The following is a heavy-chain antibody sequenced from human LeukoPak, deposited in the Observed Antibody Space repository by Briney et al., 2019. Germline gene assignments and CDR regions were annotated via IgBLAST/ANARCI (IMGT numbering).Heavy chain of an antibody. CDR1: GGSISSSSYY. V-gene: IGHV4-39*07. J-gene: IGHJ5*02. D-gene: IGHD1-1*01. Sequence: PSETLSLTCTVSGGSISSSSYYWGWIRQPPGKGLEWIGSIYYSGSTYYNPSLKSRVTISVDTSKHQFSLKLSSVTAADTAVYYCARDAWPGAWFDPWGQGTLVTVSS. CDR3: ARDAWPGAWFDP. CDR2: IYYSGST.